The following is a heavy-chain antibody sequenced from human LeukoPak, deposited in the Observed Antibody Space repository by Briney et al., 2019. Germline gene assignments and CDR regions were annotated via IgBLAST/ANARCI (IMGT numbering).Heavy chain of an antibody. CDR3: AKDRGYCRGGSCYNFDY. Sequence: PGGSLRLSCAASGFTFNSYAVSWVRQAPGKGLEWVSGISGGGGSTSYADSVEGRFTISRDNSKNTLFLQMNSLRAEDTAVYFCAKDRGYCRGGSCYNFDYWGQGTLVTVSS. CDR2: ISGGGGST. V-gene: IGHV3-23*01. J-gene: IGHJ4*02. D-gene: IGHD2-15*01. CDR1: GFTFNSYA.